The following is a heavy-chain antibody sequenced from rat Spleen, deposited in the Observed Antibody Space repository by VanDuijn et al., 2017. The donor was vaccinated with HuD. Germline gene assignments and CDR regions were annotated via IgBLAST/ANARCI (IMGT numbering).Heavy chain of an antibody. CDR2: ISYSGST. V-gene: IGHV3-1*01. CDR3: ARLGLYYYDGTFFNYFDY. CDR1: GYSITSNY. J-gene: IGHJ2*01. D-gene: IGHD1-12*02. Sequence: EVQLQESGPGLVKPSQSLSLTCSVTGYSITSNYWGWIRKFPGNKMEWMGYISYSGSTSYNPSLKSRISITRDTSKNQFFLQLNSVTTEDTATYYCARLGLYYYDGTFFNYFDYWGQGVMVSVSS.